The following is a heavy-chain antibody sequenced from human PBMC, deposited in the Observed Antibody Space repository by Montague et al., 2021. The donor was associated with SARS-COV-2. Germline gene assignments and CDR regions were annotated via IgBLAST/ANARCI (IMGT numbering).Heavy chain of an antibody. CDR1: SASISNDIYY. J-gene: IGHJ2*01. CDR3: ARQDIQLRFDL. Sequence: SETLSLTCTVSSASISNDIYYRGWIRQPPGKGPEWIGGSRYGGTSYYNPSLKSRVTISIDTSKNQCSLTMTAVTAADTAVYFCARQDIQLRFDLWGRGTLVTVSS. D-gene: IGHD1-1*01. V-gene: IGHV4-39*01. CDR2: SRYGGTS.